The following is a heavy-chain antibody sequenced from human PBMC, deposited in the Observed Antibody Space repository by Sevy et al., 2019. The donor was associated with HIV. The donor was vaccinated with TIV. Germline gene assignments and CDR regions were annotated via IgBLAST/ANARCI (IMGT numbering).Heavy chain of an antibody. J-gene: IGHJ6*02. CDR1: GFAFSNYYA. CDR3: ARPRANYVDNYFFYAMDV. CDR2: ISYDGNDK. D-gene: IGHD4-17*01. Sequence: GGSLRLSCAASGFAFSNYYAMYWVRQAPDKGLKWVALISYDGNDKYYADSVKGRFTISRDNFKNTLYLQMNSLTAEDTAVYYCARPRANYVDNYFFYAMDVWGQWTTVTVSS. V-gene: IGHV3-30-3*01.